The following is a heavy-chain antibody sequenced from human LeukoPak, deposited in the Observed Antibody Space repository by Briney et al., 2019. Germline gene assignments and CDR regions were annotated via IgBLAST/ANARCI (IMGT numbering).Heavy chain of an antibody. D-gene: IGHD3-22*01. CDR2: ISSSGYT. V-gene: IGHV3-21*01. Sequence: GGSLRLSRAASGFTFSSYSMNWVRQAPGKGLEWVSAISSSGYTYYADSVKGRVTISRDNAKNSLYLQMNSLRAEDTAVYYCARDRTMTGDRGIDYWGQGTPVTVSS. CDR1: GFTFSSYS. CDR3: ARDRTMTGDRGIDY. J-gene: IGHJ4*02.